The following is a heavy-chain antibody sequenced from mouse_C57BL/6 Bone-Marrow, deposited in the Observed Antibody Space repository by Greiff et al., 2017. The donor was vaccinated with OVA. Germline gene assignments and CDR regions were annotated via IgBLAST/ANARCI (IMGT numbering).Heavy chain of an antibody. CDR3: ASGYYAMDY. J-gene: IGHJ4*01. CDR2: IWGVGST. V-gene: IGHV2-6*01. CDR1: GFSLTSYG. Sequence: VNVVESGPGLVAPSQSLSITCTVSGFSLTSYGVDWVRQSPGKGLEWLGVIWGVGSTNYNSALKSRLSISKDNSKSQVFLKMNSLQTDDTAMYYCASGYYAMDYWGQGTSVTVSS.